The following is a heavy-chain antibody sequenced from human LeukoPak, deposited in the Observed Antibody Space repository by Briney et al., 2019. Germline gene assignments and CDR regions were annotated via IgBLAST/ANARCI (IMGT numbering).Heavy chain of an antibody. V-gene: IGHV3-23*01. J-gene: IGHJ4*02. CDR3: AKGQSITMIVVAPGSWYYFDY. Sequence: GGSLRLFCAASGFTFSSYAMSWVRQAPGKGLEWVSAISGSGGSTYYADSVKGRFTISRDNSKNTLYLQMNSLRAEDTAVYYCAKGQSITMIVVAPGSWYYFDYWGQGTLVTVSS. D-gene: IGHD3-22*01. CDR1: GFTFSSYA. CDR2: ISGSGGST.